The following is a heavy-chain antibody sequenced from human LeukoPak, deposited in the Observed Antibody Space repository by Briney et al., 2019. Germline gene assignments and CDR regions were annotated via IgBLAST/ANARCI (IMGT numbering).Heavy chain of an antibody. CDR2: INWNGGST. D-gene: IGHD3-9*01. Sequence: GGTLRLSCAASGFTFSSYGMSWVRQAPGKGLEWVSGINWNGGSTGYADSVKGRFTISRDNAKNSLYLQMNSLRAEDTAVYYCARYDILTGYYKEGVFDYWGQGTLVTVSS. CDR3: ARYDILTGYYKEGVFDY. V-gene: IGHV3-20*04. CDR1: GFTFSSYG. J-gene: IGHJ4*02.